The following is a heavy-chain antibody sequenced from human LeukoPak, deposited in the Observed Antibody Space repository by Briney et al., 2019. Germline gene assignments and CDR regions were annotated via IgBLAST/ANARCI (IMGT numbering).Heavy chain of an antibody. J-gene: IGHJ4*02. Sequence: SQTLSLTCAVSGGSISSGGYSWSWIRQPPGKGLEWIGYIYHSGSTYYNPSLKSRVTISVDRSKNQFSLKLSSVTAADTAVYYCARDNDDYGLGYWGQGTLVTVSS. V-gene: IGHV4-30-2*01. CDR2: IYHSGST. CDR1: GGSISSGGYS. CDR3: ARDNDDYGLGY. D-gene: IGHD4-17*01.